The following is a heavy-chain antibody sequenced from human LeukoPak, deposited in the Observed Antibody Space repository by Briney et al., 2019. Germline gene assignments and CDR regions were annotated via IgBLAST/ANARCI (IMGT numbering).Heavy chain of an antibody. CDR2: MNPNSGNT. Sequence: ASVKVSCKASGYTFTSYDINWVRQATGQGLEWMGWMNPNSGNTGYAQKFQGRVTMTRNTSISTAYMELSSLRSEDTAVYYCARARRRVGATTYYYMDVWGKGTTVTVS. V-gene: IGHV1-8*01. CDR3: ARARRRVGATTYYYMDV. J-gene: IGHJ6*03. CDR1: GYTFTSYD. D-gene: IGHD1-26*01.